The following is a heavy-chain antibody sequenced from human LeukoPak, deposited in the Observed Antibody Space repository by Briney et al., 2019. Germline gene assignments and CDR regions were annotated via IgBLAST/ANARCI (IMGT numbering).Heavy chain of an antibody. V-gene: IGHV6-1*01. CDR1: GDSVSSNSAA. Sequence: SQTLSLTCAISGDSVSSNSAAWNRIRQSPSRGLEWLGRTYYRSKWYNDYAVSVKSRITINPDTSKNQFSLQLDSVTPEDTAVYYCARFFDSVDAFDIWGQGTMVTVSS. CDR3: ARFFDSVDAFDI. CDR2: TYYRSKWYN. D-gene: IGHD3-3*01. J-gene: IGHJ3*02.